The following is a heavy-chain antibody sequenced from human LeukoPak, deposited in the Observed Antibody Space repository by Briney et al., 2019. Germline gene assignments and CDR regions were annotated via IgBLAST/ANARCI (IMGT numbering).Heavy chain of an antibody. CDR3: TIFVVADSDAFEI. CDR2: ISSGGST. V-gene: IGHV4-4*07. J-gene: IGHJ3*02. CDR1: GFTFSTYS. Sequence: PGGSLRLSCAASGFTFSTYSMNWVRQPAGKGLEWIGRISSGGSTTYSPSLQSRVTMSVGTSNNHFSLRLTSVTAADTALYFCTIFVVADSDAFEIWGQGTMVTVSS. D-gene: IGHD3-3*02.